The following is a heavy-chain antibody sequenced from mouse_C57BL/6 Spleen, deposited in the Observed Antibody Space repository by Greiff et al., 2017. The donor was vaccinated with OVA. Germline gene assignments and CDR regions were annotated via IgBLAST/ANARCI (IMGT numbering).Heavy chain of an antibody. J-gene: IGHJ2*01. CDR2: ISDGGSYT. CDR3: ARGDGTYFDY. D-gene: IGHD1-1*01. CDR1: GFTFSSYA. Sequence: EVKLVESGGGLVKPGGSLKLSCAASGFTFSSYAMSWVRQTPEKRLEWVATISDGGSYTYYPDNVKGRFTISRDNAKNNLYLQMSHLKSEDTAMYYCARGDGTYFDYWGQGTTLTVSS. V-gene: IGHV5-4*03.